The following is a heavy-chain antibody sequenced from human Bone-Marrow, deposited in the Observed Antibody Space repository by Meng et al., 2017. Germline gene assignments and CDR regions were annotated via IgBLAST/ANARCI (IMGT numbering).Heavy chain of an antibody. CDR1: GFTFSSYA. J-gene: IGHJ4*02. V-gene: IGHV3-30*01. CDR2: ISYDGSNK. Sequence: LSLTCAASGFTFSSYAMHWVRQAPGKGLEWVAVISYDGSNKYYADSVKGRFTISRDNSKNTLYLQMNSLRAEDTALYYCAKSYNTFPWRGFFDDWGQGSLVTVSS. D-gene: IGHD1-14*01. CDR3: AKSYNTFPWRGFFDD.